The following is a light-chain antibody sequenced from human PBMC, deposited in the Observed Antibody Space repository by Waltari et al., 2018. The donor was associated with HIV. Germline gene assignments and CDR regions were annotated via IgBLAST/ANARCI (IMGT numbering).Light chain of an antibody. Sequence: QSALPHPASVSGSPGQSIPISCTGTSSDLGGSNYVSWYQQHPGKAPKLMIYEVSNRPSGVSNRFSGSKSGNTASLTISGLQAEDEANYYCSSYTSSITLVLFGGGTKLTVL. CDR3: SSYTSSITLVL. CDR1: SSDLGGSNY. CDR2: EVS. J-gene: IGLJ2*01. V-gene: IGLV2-14*01.